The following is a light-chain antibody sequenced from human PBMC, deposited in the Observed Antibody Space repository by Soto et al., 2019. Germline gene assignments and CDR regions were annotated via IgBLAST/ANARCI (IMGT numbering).Light chain of an antibody. Sequence: QSVLTQPASVSGSPGQSITISCTGTSSDIGGHDYVSWYQQHPGKVPKLMIYEVSNRPSGVSNRFSGSKSGNTASLTISGLQAEDEADYYCCSYTSTITYVFGTGTKVTVL. CDR1: SSDIGGHDY. V-gene: IGLV2-14*01. CDR3: CSYTSTITYV. J-gene: IGLJ1*01. CDR2: EVS.